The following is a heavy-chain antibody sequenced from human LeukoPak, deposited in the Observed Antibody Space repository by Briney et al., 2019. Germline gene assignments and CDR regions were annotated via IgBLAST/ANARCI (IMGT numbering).Heavy chain of an antibody. D-gene: IGHD5-18*01. J-gene: IGHJ4*02. Sequence: ASVKVSCKVSGYTLTELSMHWVRQAPGKGLEWMGGFDPEDGETIYAQKFQGRVTMTEDTSTDTAYMELSSLRSEDTAVYYYACRPISLRGYSYDFDYWGQGTLVTVSS. CDR3: ACRPISLRGYSYDFDY. CDR1: GYTLTELS. V-gene: IGHV1-24*01. CDR2: FDPEDGET.